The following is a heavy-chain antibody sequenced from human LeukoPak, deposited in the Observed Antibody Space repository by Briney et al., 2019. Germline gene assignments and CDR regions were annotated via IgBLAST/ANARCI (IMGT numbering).Heavy chain of an antibody. V-gene: IGHV3-21*01. D-gene: IGHD4-11*01. CDR2: ISGSSSYT. CDR1: GFTFNSYS. CDR3: ARDTDSFDY. J-gene: IGHJ4*02. Sequence: GGSLRLPCAASGFTFNSYSMNWVRQAPGKGLEWVSSISGSSSYTYYADSVKGRFTISRDNAKNSLHLQMSSLRAEDTAVYYCARDTDSFDYWGQGTLVTVSS.